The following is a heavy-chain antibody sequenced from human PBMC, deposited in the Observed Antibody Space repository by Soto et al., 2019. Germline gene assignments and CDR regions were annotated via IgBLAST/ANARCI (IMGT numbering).Heavy chain of an antibody. CDR2: INPKSGGT. CDR1: GYSFSDYH. J-gene: IGHJ4*02. Sequence: ASVKVSCKASGYSFSDYHIHWVRQAPGQGLEWLGRINPKSGGTSSAQKFQGWVTMTRDTSISTAYMELTRLRSDDTAIYYCARLTGVFRLVLDYWGQGTQVTVSS. V-gene: IGHV1-2*04. CDR3: ARLTGVFRLVLDY. D-gene: IGHD3-16*01.